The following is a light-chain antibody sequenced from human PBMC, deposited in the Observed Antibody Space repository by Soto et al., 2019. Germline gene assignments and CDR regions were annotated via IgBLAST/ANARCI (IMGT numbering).Light chain of an antibody. CDR1: QSVSSSY. V-gene: IGKV3-20*01. Sequence: EIVLTQSPGTLSLSPGERATLSCRASQSVSSSYLAWYQQKPGQAPRLLIYGASSRATGIPDRFSGSGSGTDFTLTISRLEPEDVAVYYCQQYQNSPRTFGQGTKVEIK. CDR2: GAS. J-gene: IGKJ1*01. CDR3: QQYQNSPRT.